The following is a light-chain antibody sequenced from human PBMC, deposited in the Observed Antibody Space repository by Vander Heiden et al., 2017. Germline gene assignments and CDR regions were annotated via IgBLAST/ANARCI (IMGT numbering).Light chain of an antibody. J-gene: IGKJ1*01. CDR1: QSISSY. Sequence: DIQMTQSPSSLSASVGDRVTITCRASQSISSYLNWYQQKPGKAPKLLIYAASSLQSGVPSRFSGYGSGTDFTLTISRLQPEDFATYFCQQSDSTPQTFGQGTKVXIK. CDR2: AAS. V-gene: IGKV1-39*01. CDR3: QQSDSTPQT.